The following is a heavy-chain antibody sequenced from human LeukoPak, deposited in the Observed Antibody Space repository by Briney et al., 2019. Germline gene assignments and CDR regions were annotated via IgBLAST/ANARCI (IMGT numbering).Heavy chain of an antibody. CDR2: INPNSGGT. J-gene: IGHJ4*02. CDR1: GYTITGCY. CDR3: ARVGDDSSGYPTL. D-gene: IGHD3-22*01. V-gene: IGHV1-2*02. Sequence: ASVKVSCKTSGYTITGCYIHWVRQAPGQGLEWMGWINPNSGGTNYAQKVLGRVTMTRDTSIITAYMELSRLTSDDTATYYCARVGDDSSGYPTLWGQGSLVSVS.